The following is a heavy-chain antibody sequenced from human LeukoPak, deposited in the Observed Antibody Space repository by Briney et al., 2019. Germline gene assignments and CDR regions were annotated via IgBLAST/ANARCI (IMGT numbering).Heavy chain of an antibody. CDR2: IYSSGNT. CDR3: ARDIQWLHP. D-gene: IGHD6-19*01. J-gene: IGHJ5*02. V-gene: IGHV4-39*02. CDR1: GASISSSNYY. Sequence: SETLSLTCAVSGASISSSNYYWGWVRQSPGKGLEWIGNIYSSGNTYYNASLKSRVTMYIDTSKNQFSLKLSSVTAADTAMYYCARDIQWLHPWGQGILVTVSS.